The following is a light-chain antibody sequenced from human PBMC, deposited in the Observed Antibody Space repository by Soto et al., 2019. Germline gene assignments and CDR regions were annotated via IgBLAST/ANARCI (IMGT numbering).Light chain of an antibody. CDR1: SSNIGNDY. V-gene: IGLV1-51*01. J-gene: IGLJ3*02. CDR2: DND. Sequence: QSVLTQPPSVSAAPGQKVTISCSGSSSNIGNDYVSWYQLVPGKAPKLLIYDNDKRPSGIPDRFSGSKSGTSATLDIAGLQTGDEADYYCATLDSGLSVSWVFGGGTQLTVL. CDR3: ATLDSGLSVSWV.